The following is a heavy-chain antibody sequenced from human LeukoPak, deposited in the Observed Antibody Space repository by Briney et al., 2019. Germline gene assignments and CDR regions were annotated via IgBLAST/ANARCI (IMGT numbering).Heavy chain of an antibody. CDR2: INHSGST. J-gene: IGHJ4*02. D-gene: IGHD3-10*01. CDR1: GGSFSGYY. CDR3: ARGSRWFGSRTFDY. V-gene: IGHV4-34*01. Sequence: PSETLSLTCAVYGGSFSGYYWSWIRQPPGKGLEWIGEINHSGSTNYNPSLKSRVTISVDTSKNQFSLKLSSVTAADTAVYYCARGSRWFGSRTFDYWGQGTLVTVSS.